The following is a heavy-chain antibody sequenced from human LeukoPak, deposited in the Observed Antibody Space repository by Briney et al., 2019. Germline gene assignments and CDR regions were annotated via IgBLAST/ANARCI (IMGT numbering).Heavy chain of an antibody. CDR2: INPTGGST. D-gene: IGHD2-2*01. J-gene: IGHJ4*02. Sequence: ASVKVSCKASGYTFTSFYMHWVRQAPGQGLEWMGIINPTGGSTSYAQKLQGRVTMTTDTSTSTAYMELRSLRSDDTAVYYCARDAPRSVVPAALDYWGQGTLVTVSS. V-gene: IGHV1-46*01. CDR1: GYTFTSFY. CDR3: ARDAPRSVVPAALDY.